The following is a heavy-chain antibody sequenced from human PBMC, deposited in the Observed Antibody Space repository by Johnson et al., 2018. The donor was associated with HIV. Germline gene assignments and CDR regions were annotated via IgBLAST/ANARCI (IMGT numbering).Heavy chain of an antibody. V-gene: IGHV3-23*04. CDR2: ISGSGGST. CDR3: ARERGDSRRTAFYI. D-gene: IGHD6-13*01. Sequence: MLLVESGGGVVQPGRSLRLSCAASGFTFSSYAMHWVRQAPGKGLEWVSAISGSGGSTYYADSVKGRFTISRDNSKNTLYLQMNSLRAEDTAVYYCARERGDSRRTAFYIWGQGKMVTVSS. J-gene: IGHJ3*02. CDR1: GFTFSSYA.